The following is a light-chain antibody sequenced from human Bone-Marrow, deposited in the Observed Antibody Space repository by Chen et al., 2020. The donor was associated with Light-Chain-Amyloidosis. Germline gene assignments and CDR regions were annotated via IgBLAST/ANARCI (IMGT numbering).Light chain of an antibody. CDR1: SGSIATNY. CDR2: EDD. V-gene: IGLV6-57*01. J-gene: IGLJ3*02. CDR3: QSYQGSSQGV. Sequence: NFMLTQPHSVSESPGKTVIISCTRSSGSIATNYVQWYQQRPGSSPTTVLYEDDQRPSGFPDRFSGSIDRSSNSASLTISGLKTEDEADYYCQSYQGSSQGVFGGGTKLTVL.